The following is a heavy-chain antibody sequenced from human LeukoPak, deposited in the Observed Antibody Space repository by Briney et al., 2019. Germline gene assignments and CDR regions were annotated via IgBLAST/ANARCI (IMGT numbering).Heavy chain of an antibody. J-gene: IGHJ1*01. CDR3: ARDVGSSSWYRAEYFQH. Sequence: PGGSLRLSCAASGFTFSSSCMSWVRQAPGKGLEWVANIKQDGSEKYYVESVKGRFTISRDNAKNSLYLQMNTLRAEDTAVYYCARDVGSSSWYRAEYFQHWGQGTLVTVSS. V-gene: IGHV3-7*01. CDR1: GFTFSSSC. D-gene: IGHD6-13*01. CDR2: IKQDGSEK.